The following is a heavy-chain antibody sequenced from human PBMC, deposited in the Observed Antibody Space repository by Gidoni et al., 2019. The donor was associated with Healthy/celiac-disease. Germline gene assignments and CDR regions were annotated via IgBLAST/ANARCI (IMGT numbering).Heavy chain of an antibody. J-gene: IGHJ4*02. CDR2: ISGSGGST. V-gene: IGHV3-23*01. CDR3: AKDTEMATITAGFGFDY. CDR1: VFTFCSSA. Sequence: EVHLLESGGGLVQPGGSLRHSCAASVFTFCSSAMSWVRKAPGKGLGWVSAISGSGGSTYYADSVKGRFTISRDNAKNTLYLQMNSLRAEDTAVYYCAKDTEMATITAGFGFDYWGQGTLVTVSS. D-gene: IGHD5-12*01.